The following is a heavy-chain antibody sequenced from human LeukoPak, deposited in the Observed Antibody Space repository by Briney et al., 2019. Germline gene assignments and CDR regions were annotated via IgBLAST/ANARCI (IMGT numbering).Heavy chain of an antibody. D-gene: IGHD6-13*01. CDR1: GYSISSGYY. CDR2: IYHSGST. Sequence: SETLSLTCTVSGYSISSGYYWGWIRQPPGKGLEWIGSIYHSGSTNYNPSLKSRVTISVDKSKNQFSLKLSSVTAADTAVYYCARVGVAAAGRTVMRFDYWGQGTLVTVSS. V-gene: IGHV4-38-2*02. J-gene: IGHJ4*02. CDR3: ARVGVAAAGRTVMRFDY.